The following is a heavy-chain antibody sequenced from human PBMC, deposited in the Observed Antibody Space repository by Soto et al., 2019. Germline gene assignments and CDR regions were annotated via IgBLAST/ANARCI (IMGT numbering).Heavy chain of an antibody. CDR1: GFILSDCA. V-gene: IGHV3-48*01. Sequence: EVQLVESGGGLVQPGGSLRLSCATSGFILSDCAMNWVSQAPGKGLEWVSYISSSSSVIDYADSVKGRFTVSRDNARNSLDLQMNSLRAEDTAVYYCARDLSWGSNWYYYMDVWGKGTTVTVSS. D-gene: IGHD7-27*01. CDR2: ISSSSSVI. CDR3: ARDLSWGSNWYYYMDV. J-gene: IGHJ6*03.